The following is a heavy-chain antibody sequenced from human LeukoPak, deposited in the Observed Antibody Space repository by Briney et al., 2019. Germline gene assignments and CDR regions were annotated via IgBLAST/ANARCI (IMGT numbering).Heavy chain of an antibody. J-gene: IGHJ6*02. CDR1: GFTFDNFG. V-gene: IGHV3-23*01. CDR2: VTGSGGNT. Sequence: GGSLRLSCAASGFTFDNFGMTWVRQAPGKGLEWVSTVTGSGGNTYYADSVKGRFTISRDNSRNTLYLQMNSLRAEDTAVYYCARKKDYYYGMDVWGQGTTVTVSS. CDR3: ARKKDYYYGMDV.